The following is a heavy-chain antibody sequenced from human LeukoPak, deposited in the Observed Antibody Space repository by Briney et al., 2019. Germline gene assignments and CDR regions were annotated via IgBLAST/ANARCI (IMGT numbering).Heavy chain of an antibody. V-gene: IGHV3-23*01. CDR3: AKVISSYSGYDSY. CDR1: GISFNNYG. CDR2: ISNGGHNT. D-gene: IGHD5-12*01. J-gene: IGHJ4*02. Sequence: PGGSLRLSCAASGISFNNYGMSWVRQAPGKGLEWVSSISNGGHNTYYADSVRGRFTISSDKSKNTLYLQIDSLRAADTAVYYCAKVISSYSGYDSYWGQGTLVTVPS.